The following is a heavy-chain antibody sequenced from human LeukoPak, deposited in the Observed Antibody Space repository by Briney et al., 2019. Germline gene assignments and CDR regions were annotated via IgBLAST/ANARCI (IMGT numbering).Heavy chain of an antibody. CDR3: ARGHYDSSGYFYNALDF. CDR2: IQYSGST. J-gene: IGHJ3*01. V-gene: IGHV4-59*01. Sequence: PSETLSLTCTVSGGSISSYYWSLIRQPPGQRLEWIGYIQYSGSTNYNPSLTSRVIISLDASKSHFSLKLSSVTAADTAVYYCARGHYDSSGYFYNALDFWGQGTMVTVSS. D-gene: IGHD3-22*01. CDR1: GGSISSYY.